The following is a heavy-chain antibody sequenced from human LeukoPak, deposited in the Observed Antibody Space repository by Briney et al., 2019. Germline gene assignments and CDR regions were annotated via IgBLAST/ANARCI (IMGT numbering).Heavy chain of an antibody. CDR2: MSHDGRLK. J-gene: IGHJ4*02. D-gene: IGHD2-2*01. V-gene: IGHV3-30*18. Sequence: GGSLRLSCEVSGFTFSSHGIHWVRQTPGKGLEWVAMMSHDGRLKYYGDAMKGRFSISRDDSKNTVHLQMNSLRTEDTAVYYCAKDMRAVSFQIEYWGQGTSVTVSS. CDR1: GFTFSSHG. CDR3: AKDMRAVSFQIEY.